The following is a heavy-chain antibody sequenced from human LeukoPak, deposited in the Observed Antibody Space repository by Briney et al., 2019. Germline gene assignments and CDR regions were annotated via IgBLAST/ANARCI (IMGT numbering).Heavy chain of an antibody. D-gene: IGHD6-19*01. V-gene: IGHV3-53*01. CDR3: ARAIAVAGTGDY. Sequence: TGGSLRLSCAASGFTVSSNYVSWVRQAPGKGLEWASVIYTDGSTYYADSVKGRFTISRDHSKNTLYFEMNSLRIDDTAVYYCARAIAVAGTGDYWGQGTLVTVSS. CDR2: IYTDGST. J-gene: IGHJ4*02. CDR1: GFTVSSNY.